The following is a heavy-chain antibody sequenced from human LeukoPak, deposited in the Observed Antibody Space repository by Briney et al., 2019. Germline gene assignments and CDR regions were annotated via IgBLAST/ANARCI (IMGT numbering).Heavy chain of an antibody. CDR3: ATGELLYDN. D-gene: IGHD3-10*01. V-gene: IGHV4-59*12. CDR1: GGSISSYY. Sequence: SETLSLTCTVSGGSISSYYWSWIRQPPGKGLEWIGYVYYSGSTNYNPSLKSRVIISVDTSKNQFSLKLSSVTAADTAVYYCATGELLYDNWGQGTLVTVSS. J-gene: IGHJ4*02. CDR2: VYYSGST.